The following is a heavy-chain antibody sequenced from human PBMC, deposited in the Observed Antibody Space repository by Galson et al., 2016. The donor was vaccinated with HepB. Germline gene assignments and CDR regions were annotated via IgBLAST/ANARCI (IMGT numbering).Heavy chain of an antibody. V-gene: IGHV1-24*01. CDR3: AAGDRGDHLLYHISFGF. CDR1: IYSLTDLS. Sequence: SVKVSCKVSIYSLTDLSMYWVRQAPGKGLEWMGGFDPENGETISAQKFQGRVTMTEDTSTDTAYMELSNLKTDDTAVYYCAAGDRGDHLLYHISFGFWGQGTLVTVSS. CDR2: FDPENGET. D-gene: IGHD2-2*02. J-gene: IGHJ4*02.